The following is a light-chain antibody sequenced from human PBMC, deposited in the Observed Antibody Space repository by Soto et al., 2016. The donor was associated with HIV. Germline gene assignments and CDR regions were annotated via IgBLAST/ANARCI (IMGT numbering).Light chain of an antibody. CDR3: MQGLELPLT. CDR1: QSLLHSDGKTY. Sequence: DIVMTQTPLSLSVTPGRPAPISCKSGQSLLHSDGKTYLYWYLQKPGQSPQLLIYEVSSRFSGVPERFSGGGSGTEFTLTINRVEAEDVGTYFVMQGLELPLTFGGGTKLQI. J-gene: IGKJ4*01. CDR2: EVS. V-gene: IGKV2-29*03.